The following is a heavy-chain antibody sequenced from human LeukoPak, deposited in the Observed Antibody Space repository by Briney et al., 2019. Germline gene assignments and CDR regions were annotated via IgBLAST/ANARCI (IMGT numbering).Heavy chain of an antibody. J-gene: IGHJ5*02. CDR1: GFTISNYN. CDR3: ARDLLGYCANGICYDKPNWFDP. D-gene: IGHD2-8*01. V-gene: IGHV3-21*06. Sequence: PGGSLRLSCAASGFTISNYNMNWVRQAPGKGLEWVSSIVISDASIYYADSVKGRFTVSRDKANNSIHLQMNSLRAEDTAVYYCARDLLGYCANGICYDKPNWFDPWGQGTLLTVSS. CDR2: IVISDASI.